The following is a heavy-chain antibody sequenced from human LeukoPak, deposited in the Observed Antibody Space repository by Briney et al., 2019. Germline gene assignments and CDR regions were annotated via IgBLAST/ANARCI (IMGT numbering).Heavy chain of an antibody. CDR3: ARDPHGWLQLGD. D-gene: IGHD5-24*01. Sequence: GGSLSLSCAASGFTFSSYRMNWVRQAPGKGLEGVSYISSSSTTIDYADSVKGRFTISRDNAKNSLYLQMNSLRAEDTAVYYCARDPHGWLQLGDWGQGTLVTVSS. CDR1: GFTFSSYR. V-gene: IGHV3-48*01. CDR2: ISSSSTTI. J-gene: IGHJ4*02.